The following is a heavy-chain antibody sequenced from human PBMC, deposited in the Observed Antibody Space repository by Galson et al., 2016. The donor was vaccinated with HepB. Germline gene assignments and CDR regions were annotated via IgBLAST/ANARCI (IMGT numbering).Heavy chain of an antibody. Sequence: QSGAEVKKPGESLKISCKGSGYIFTNYWNGWVRQMPGKGLEWMGIIYTGDSDTRNSPSFQGQVTISADKSISTAYLQWSSLKTSDTARYYCARTLGGNSPFDAWGQGTLVTVSS. J-gene: IGHJ4*02. V-gene: IGHV5-51*01. D-gene: IGHD4-23*01. CDR3: ARTLGGNSPFDA. CDR2: IYTGDSDT. CDR1: GYIFTNYW.